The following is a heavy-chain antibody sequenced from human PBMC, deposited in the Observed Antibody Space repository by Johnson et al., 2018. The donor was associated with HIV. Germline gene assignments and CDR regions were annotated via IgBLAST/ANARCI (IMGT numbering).Heavy chain of an antibody. Sequence: QVQLVESGGGVVQPGRSLRLSCAASGFTFSSYAMHWVRQAPGKGLEWVAVISYDGSNKYYADSVKGRFTITRDNSNNTLYLQMNSLRAEDTAVYYCTTGVFHAFDMWGQGTMVTVSS. J-gene: IGHJ3*02. D-gene: IGHD1-1*01. CDR3: TTGVFHAFDM. CDR1: GFTFSSYA. V-gene: IGHV3-30*04. CDR2: ISYDGSNK.